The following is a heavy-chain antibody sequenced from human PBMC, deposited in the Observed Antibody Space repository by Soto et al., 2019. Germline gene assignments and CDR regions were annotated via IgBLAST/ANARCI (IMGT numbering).Heavy chain of an antibody. J-gene: IGHJ6*02. CDR1: GYTFTSYG. Sequence: ASVKVSCKASGYTFTSYGISWVRQAPGQGLEWMGWISAYNGNTNYAQKLQGRVTMTTDTSTSTAYMELRSLRSDDTAVYYCARESGPYHDFWSGYYPRVGEDYYYYGMDVWGQGTTVTVSS. CDR2: ISAYNGNT. CDR3: ARESGPYHDFWSGYYPRVGEDYYYYGMDV. V-gene: IGHV1-18*04. D-gene: IGHD3-3*01.